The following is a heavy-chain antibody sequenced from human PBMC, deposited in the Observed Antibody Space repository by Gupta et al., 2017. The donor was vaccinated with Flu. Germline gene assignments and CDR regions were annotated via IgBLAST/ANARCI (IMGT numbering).Heavy chain of an antibody. V-gene: IGHV3-23*01. D-gene: IGHD6-19*01. J-gene: IGHJ5*02. CDR1: SYA. Sequence: SYAMSWVRQAPGKGLERVSAISGSGGRKYYADAVKGRFTISRDNSKNTLYLQMKRMRAAETAVYYFAKDRQGLVINWFDPGGQGTMVTVSS. CDR2: ISGSGGRK. CDR3: AKDRQGLVINWFDP.